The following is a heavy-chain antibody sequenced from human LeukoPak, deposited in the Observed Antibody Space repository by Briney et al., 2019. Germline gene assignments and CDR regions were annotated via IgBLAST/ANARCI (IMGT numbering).Heavy chain of an antibody. V-gene: IGHV3-21*01. D-gene: IGHD1-14*01. Sequence: PGGSLRLSCAASGFTFSSYSMNWVRQAPGKGLEWVSSITSGSTYIYYADSVKGRFTTSRDNAQNSLYLQMDSLRAEDTAVYYCARSPGDYFNYWGQGTLVTVSS. CDR2: ITSGSTYI. CDR3: ARSPGDYFNY. J-gene: IGHJ4*02. CDR1: GFTFSSYS.